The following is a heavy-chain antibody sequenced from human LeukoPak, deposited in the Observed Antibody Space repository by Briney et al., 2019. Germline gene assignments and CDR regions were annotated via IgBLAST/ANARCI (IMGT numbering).Heavy chain of an antibody. Sequence: ASVKVSCKASGYTFTSYDINWVRQATGQGLEWMGWMNPNSGNTGYAQKFQGRVTITTDTSTSTAYMELRSLRSDDTAVYYCARDPANRGAFDIWGPGTMVTASS. J-gene: IGHJ3*02. CDR1: GYTFTSYD. D-gene: IGHD3-16*02. CDR3: ARDPANRGAFDI. V-gene: IGHV1-8*03. CDR2: MNPNSGNT.